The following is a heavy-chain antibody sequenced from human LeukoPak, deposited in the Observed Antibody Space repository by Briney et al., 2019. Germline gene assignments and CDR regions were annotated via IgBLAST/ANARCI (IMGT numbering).Heavy chain of an antibody. J-gene: IGHJ4*02. CDR1: GFTFSTYT. CDR2: IRYDGSNK. CDR3: ANDPSWFDY. Sequence: PGGSLRLSCAASGFTFSTYTMNWVRQAPGKGLEWVAFIRYDGSNKYYADSVKGRFTISRDNSKNTLYLQMNSQRAEDTAVYYCANDPSWFDYWGQGTLVTVSS. V-gene: IGHV3-30*02.